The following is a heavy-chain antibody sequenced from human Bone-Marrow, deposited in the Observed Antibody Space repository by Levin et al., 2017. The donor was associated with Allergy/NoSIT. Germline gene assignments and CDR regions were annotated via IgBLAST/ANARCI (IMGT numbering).Heavy chain of an antibody. CDR1: GFSFSDSS. CDR3: TRGGVFTYGYDY. V-gene: IGHV3-21*01. J-gene: IGHJ4*02. Sequence: AGGSLRLSCAASGFSFSDSSMNWVRQAPGKGLEWVSSISGTSYYKYYADSVKGRFTISRDNAENTLYLQMDSLRAEDTAVYFCTRGGVFTYGYDYWGQGTLLTVSS. D-gene: IGHD3-10*01. CDR2: ISGTSYYK.